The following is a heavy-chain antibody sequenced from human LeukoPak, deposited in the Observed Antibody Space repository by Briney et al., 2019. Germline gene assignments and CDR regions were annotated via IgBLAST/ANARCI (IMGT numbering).Heavy chain of an antibody. D-gene: IGHD3-3*01. J-gene: IGHJ4*02. CDR2: ISSSGSTI. V-gene: IGHV3-11*01. CDR3: ARAYYDFWSGYYTDY. CDR1: GFTFSDYY. Sequence: GGSLRLSYAASGFTFSDYYMSWIRQAPGKGLEWVSYISSSGSTIYYADSVKGRFTISRDNAKNSLYLQMNSLRAEDTAVYYCARAYYDFWSGYYTDYWGQGTLVTVSS.